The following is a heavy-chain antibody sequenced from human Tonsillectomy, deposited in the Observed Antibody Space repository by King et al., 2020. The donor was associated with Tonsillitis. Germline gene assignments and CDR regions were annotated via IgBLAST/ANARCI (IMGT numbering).Heavy chain of an antibody. Sequence: VQLVESGGGLVQPGGSLRLSCAASGFTFSSYTMSWVRQAPGKGLEWVSGITGSGGDTYYADSVKGRFTISGDNSKNTVYLQMNKLRAEDTAIYYCAKDHGVGSGSSPFDFWGQGTLVTVSS. CDR2: ITGSGGDT. CDR1: GFTFSSYT. CDR3: AKDHGVGSGSSPFDF. D-gene: IGHD3-22*01. J-gene: IGHJ4*02. V-gene: IGHV3-23*04.